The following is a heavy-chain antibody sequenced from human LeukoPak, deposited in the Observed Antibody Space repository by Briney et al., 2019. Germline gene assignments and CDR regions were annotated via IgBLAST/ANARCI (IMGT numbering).Heavy chain of an antibody. CDR1: GFTFSSYW. CDR3: ARDDCSSISCYHNWFDP. CDR2: IKQDGSEK. Sequence: GGSRRLSCAASGFTFSSYWMSWVRQAPGKGLEWVANIKQDGSEKYYVDSVKGRFTISRDNAKNSLYLQMNSLRAEDTAVYYCARDDCSSISCYHNWFDPWGQGTLVTVSS. J-gene: IGHJ5*02. D-gene: IGHD2-2*01. V-gene: IGHV3-7*01.